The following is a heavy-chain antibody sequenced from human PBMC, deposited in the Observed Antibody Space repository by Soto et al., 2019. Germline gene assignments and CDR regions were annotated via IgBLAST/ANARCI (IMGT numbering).Heavy chain of an antibody. Sequence: GGSLRLSCAASGFTFSSYSMNWVRQAPGKGLEWVSSISSSSSYIYYADSVKGRFTISRDNSKNTLYLQMNSLRAEDTAVYYCAKDPWGSFDYWGQGTLVTVSS. CDR1: GFTFSSYS. CDR2: ISSSSSYI. D-gene: IGHD3-16*01. V-gene: IGHV3-21*04. J-gene: IGHJ4*02. CDR3: AKDPWGSFDY.